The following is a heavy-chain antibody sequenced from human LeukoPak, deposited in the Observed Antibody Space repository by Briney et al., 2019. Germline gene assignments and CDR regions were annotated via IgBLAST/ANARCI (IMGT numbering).Heavy chain of an antibody. CDR3: ARRRGVAVAGLYYYGMDV. CDR1: GGSISSGDYY. Sequence: NPSQTLSLTRTVSGGSISSGDYYWSWIRQPPGKGLEWIGYIYYSGSTNYNPSLKSRVTISVDTSKNQFSLKLSSVTAADTAVYYCARRRGVAVAGLYYYGMDVWGQGTTVTVSS. J-gene: IGHJ6*02. V-gene: IGHV4-61*08. D-gene: IGHD6-19*01. CDR2: IYYSGST.